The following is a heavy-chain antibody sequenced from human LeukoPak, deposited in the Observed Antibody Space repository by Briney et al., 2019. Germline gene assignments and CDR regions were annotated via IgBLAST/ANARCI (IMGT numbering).Heavy chain of an antibody. CDR3: AKDLWLNQLLPIPNWFDP. V-gene: IGHV3-23*01. CDR2: ISGSGGST. CDR1: GFTFSSYA. D-gene: IGHD2-2*01. Sequence: GGSLRLSCAASGFTFSSYAMSWVRQAPGKVLEWVSAISGSGGSTYYADSVKGRFTISRDNSKNTLYLQMNSLRAEDTAVYYCAKDLWLNQLLPIPNWFDPWGQGTLVTVSS. J-gene: IGHJ5*02.